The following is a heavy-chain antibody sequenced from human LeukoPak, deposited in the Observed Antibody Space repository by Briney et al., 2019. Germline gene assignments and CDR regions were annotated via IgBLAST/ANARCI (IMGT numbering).Heavy chain of an antibody. V-gene: IGHV1-2*06. D-gene: IGHD2-15*01. CDR2: INPNSGGT. Sequence: ASVKVSCKASGYTFTGYYMHWVRQAPGQGLEWMGRINPNSGGTNYAQKFQGRVTMTRDTSISTAYMELSRLRSDDTAVYYCASLGYCSGGSCYSLRAFDIWGQGAMVTVSS. J-gene: IGHJ3*02. CDR1: GYTFTGYY. CDR3: ASLGYCSGGSCYSLRAFDI.